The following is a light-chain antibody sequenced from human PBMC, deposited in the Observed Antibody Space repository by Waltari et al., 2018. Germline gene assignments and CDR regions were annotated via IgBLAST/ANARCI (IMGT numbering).Light chain of an antibody. V-gene: IGKV3-11*01. CDR1: QSISSF. CDR2: YAS. J-gene: IGKJ3*01. CDR3: QQRSKSFT. Sequence: EIVLKQSPATLSLSPGDRATLSCRASQSISSFLAWYQQKPCQAPRLPNYYASTRATGIPARFSGSGSVTDFTLTISSLEPEDFAIYYCQQRSKSFTFGPGTKVDIK.